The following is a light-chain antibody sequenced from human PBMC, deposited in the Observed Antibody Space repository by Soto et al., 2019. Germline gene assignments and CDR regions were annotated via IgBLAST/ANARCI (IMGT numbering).Light chain of an antibody. Sequence: EIVMTQSPATLSVSPGERATLSCRASQSVSSNLAWYQQKPGQAPRLLIYGASTRATGISARFSGSGSVTEFTLTVSSLQYAAFAVYCCQQYNNWARTFGQGAKVEFK. CDR3: QQYNNWART. V-gene: IGKV3-15*01. CDR2: GAS. CDR1: QSVSSN. J-gene: IGKJ1*01.